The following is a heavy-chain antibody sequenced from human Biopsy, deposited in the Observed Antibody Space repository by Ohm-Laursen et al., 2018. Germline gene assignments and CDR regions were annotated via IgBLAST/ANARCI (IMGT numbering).Heavy chain of an antibody. D-gene: IGHD6-13*01. J-gene: IGHJ4*02. CDR1: GFRFGDYA. CDR2: ISWNSDTI. V-gene: IGHV3-9*01. Sequence: SLRLSCAASGFRFGDYAMHWVRQAPGKGLEWVSGISWNSDTIDYAVSVRGRFTISGDNAKNSLYLQMSSLRAEDTAFYYCAKEGPPKDYSSSFHSWGQGTLVTVSS. CDR3: AKEGPPKDYSSSFHS.